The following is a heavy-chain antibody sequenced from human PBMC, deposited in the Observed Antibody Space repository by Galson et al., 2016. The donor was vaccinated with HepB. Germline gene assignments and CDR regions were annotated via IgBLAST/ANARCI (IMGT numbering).Heavy chain of an antibody. CDR1: GFPFSTSA. Sequence: SLRLSCAASGFPFSTSAMSWVRQPPGKGLEWVSGFLFRGAPPPSVDSVKGRFPVSRDNAKPTLSLQMNSLRGEDTAVYYCAKSLYGGMDYWGQGTLVTVSS. J-gene: IGHJ4*02. V-gene: IGHV3-23*01. CDR3: AKSLYGGMDY. CDR2: FLFRGAPP. D-gene: IGHD2-8*01.